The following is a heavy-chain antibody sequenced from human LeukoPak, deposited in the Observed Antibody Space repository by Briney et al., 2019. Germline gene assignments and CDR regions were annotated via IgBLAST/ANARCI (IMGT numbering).Heavy chain of an antibody. CDR3: ARGRATGGPGWFDP. Sequence: GASVKVSCKASGYTFTSYDITWVRQAPGQGLEWMGWISNYNGKTSYAQNLQGRVPMTTDTSTSTAYVEVRSLRSDDTAVYYCARGRATGGPGWFDPWGQGTLVTVSS. CDR1: GYTFTSYD. D-gene: IGHD7-27*01. CDR2: ISNYNGKT. V-gene: IGHV1-18*01. J-gene: IGHJ5*02.